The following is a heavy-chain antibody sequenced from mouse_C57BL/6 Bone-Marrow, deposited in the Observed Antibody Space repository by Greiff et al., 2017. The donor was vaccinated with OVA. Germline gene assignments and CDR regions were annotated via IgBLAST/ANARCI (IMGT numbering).Heavy chain of an antibody. D-gene: IGHD1-1*01. CDR2: IYPGDGDT. J-gene: IGHJ4*01. CDR3: ARGGFRNLGILLLRSYAMDY. Sequence: QVHVKQSGPELVKPGASVKISCKASGYAFSSSWMNWVKQRPGKGLEWIGRIYPGDGDTNYNGKFKGKATLTADKSSSTAYMQLSSLTSEDSAVYFCARGGFRNLGILLLRSYAMDYWGQGTSVTVSS. V-gene: IGHV1-82*01. CDR1: GYAFSSSW.